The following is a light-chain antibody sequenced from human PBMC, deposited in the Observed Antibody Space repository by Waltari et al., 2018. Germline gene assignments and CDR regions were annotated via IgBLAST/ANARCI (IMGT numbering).Light chain of an antibody. CDR3: CSYAGHSTFV. CDR1: HSDIGSFNL. V-gene: IGLV2-23*02. Sequence: QSALTQPASVSGSPGQSITISCTGSHSDIGSFNLFSWYHQLSNTAPKLIIFEHTKRPSGVSDRISGSQSGNTASLTISGLQTEDEADYYCCSYAGHSTFVFGGGTRLTVL. J-gene: IGLJ3*02. CDR2: EHT.